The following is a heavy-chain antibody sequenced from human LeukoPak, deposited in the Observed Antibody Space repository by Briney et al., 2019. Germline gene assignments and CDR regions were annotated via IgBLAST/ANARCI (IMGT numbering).Heavy chain of an antibody. J-gene: IGHJ4*02. CDR2: IKQEGSEK. CDR3: ARDRLDF. CDR1: GFIFSDYW. V-gene: IGHV3-7*01. Sequence: GGSLRLSCAASGFIFSDYWMSWVRQAPGKGLEWVANIKQEGSEKYYVDSVKGRFTISRDNAKNSLYLQMNSLRVEDTAVYYCARDRLDFWGQGTLVTVSS.